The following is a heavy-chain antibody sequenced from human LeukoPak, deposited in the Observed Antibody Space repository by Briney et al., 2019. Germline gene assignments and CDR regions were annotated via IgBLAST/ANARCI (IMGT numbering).Heavy chain of an antibody. J-gene: IGHJ5*02. V-gene: IGHV3-53*01. CDR2: IYSGGNI. CDR3: ARDTGYSYGRGWFDP. Sequence: TGGSLRLSCAASGFTVSSNYMSWVRQAPGKGLEWVSVIYSGGNIYYIDSVKGRFTISRDTSKNTLYLQMNSLRAEDTAVYYCARDTGYSYGRGWFDPWGQGTLVTVSS. CDR1: GFTVSSNY. D-gene: IGHD5-18*01.